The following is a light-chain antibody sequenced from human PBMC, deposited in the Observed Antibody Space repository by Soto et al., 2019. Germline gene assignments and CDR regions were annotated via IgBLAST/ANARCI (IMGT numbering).Light chain of an antibody. CDR1: QGISGW. CDR3: KQAHSFPRT. V-gene: IGKV1-12*01. J-gene: IGKJ4*01. CDR2: DAS. Sequence: DIQMTQSPSSVSASVGDRVTITCRASQGISGWLAWYQQKPGKAPELLIYDASTLKSGTPLRFSGSGSGTDFTLTISSLQPEDFATYYCKQAHSFPRTFGGGTKVEIK.